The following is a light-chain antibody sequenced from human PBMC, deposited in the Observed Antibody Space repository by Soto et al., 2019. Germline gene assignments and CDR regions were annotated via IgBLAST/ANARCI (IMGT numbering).Light chain of an antibody. CDR2: EVS. CDR1: SSDFGGYNY. V-gene: IGLV2-8*01. CDR3: SSYAGSNNLV. Sequence: QSALTQPPSASGSPAQSVTISCTGTSSDFGGYNYVSWYQQHPGKAPKLIIYEVSKRPSGVPDRFSGSKSGNTASLTVSGLQAEDEADYYCSSYAGSNNLVFGGGTKLTVL. J-gene: IGLJ2*01.